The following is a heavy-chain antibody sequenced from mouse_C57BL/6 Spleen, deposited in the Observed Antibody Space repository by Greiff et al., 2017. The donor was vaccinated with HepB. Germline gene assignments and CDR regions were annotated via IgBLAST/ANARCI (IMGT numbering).Heavy chain of an antibody. CDR3: ARSKRQPGYGDAMDY. D-gene: IGHD6-5*01. J-gene: IGHJ4*01. CDR1: GYTFTSYG. V-gene: IGHV1-81*01. CDR2: IYPRSGNT. Sequence: QVQLQQSGAELARPGASVKLSCKASGYTFTSYGISWVKQRTGQGLEWIGEIYPRSGNTYYNEKFKGKATLTADKSSSTAYMELRSLTSEDSAVYFCARSKRQPGYGDAMDYWGQGTSVTVSS.